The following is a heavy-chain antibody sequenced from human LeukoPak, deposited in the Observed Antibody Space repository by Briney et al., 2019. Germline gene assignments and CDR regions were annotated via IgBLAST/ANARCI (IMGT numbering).Heavy chain of an antibody. V-gene: IGHV1-8*01. Sequence: ASVKVSCKASGYTFTSYDINWVRQATGQGLEWMGWMNPNSGNTGYAQKFQGRVTITRDTSASTAYMELSSLRSEDTAVYYCASLRIAAAGDYYYYGMDVWGQGTTVTVSS. CDR2: MNPNSGNT. D-gene: IGHD6-13*01. CDR1: GYTFTSYD. CDR3: ASLRIAAAGDYYYYGMDV. J-gene: IGHJ6*02.